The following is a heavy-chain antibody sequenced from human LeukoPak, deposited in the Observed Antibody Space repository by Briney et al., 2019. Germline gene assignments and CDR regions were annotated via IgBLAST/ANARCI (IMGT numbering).Heavy chain of an antibody. Sequence: PSETLSLTCTVSGGSISSYYWSWIRQPPGKGLAWTGYIYYSGSTNYNPSLKSRVTISVDTSKNQFSLKLSSVTAADTAVYYCARGEPVKNAFDIWGQGTMVTVSS. D-gene: IGHD1-26*01. V-gene: IGHV4-59*01. J-gene: IGHJ3*02. CDR1: GGSISSYY. CDR2: IYYSGST. CDR3: ARGEPVKNAFDI.